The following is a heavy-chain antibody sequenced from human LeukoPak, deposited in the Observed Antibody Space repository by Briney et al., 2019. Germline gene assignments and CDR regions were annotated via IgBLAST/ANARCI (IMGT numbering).Heavy chain of an antibody. CDR1: GGSINSYY. CDR3: AVGATHYYMDV. Sequence: PSETLSLTCTVSGGSINSYYWRWIRQPPGKGLEWIGYIYYTGSTNYNPSLKSRVTISADTSKNQFSLKLSSVTAADTAVYYCAVGATHYYMDVWGKGTTVTVSS. V-gene: IGHV4-59*08. J-gene: IGHJ6*03. D-gene: IGHD3-16*01. CDR2: IYYTGST.